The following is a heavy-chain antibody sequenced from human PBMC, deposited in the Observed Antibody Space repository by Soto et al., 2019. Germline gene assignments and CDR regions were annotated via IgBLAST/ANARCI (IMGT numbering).Heavy chain of an antibody. D-gene: IGHD3-3*01. J-gene: IGHJ6*02. V-gene: IGHV1-18*01. CDR2: ISAYNGNT. Sequence: ASVKVSCKASGYTFTSYGISWVRQAPGQGLEWMGWISAYNGNTNYAQKLQGRVTMTTDTSTSTAYMELRSLRSDDTAVYYCARDQGDFGQEGDYGMDVWGQGTTVTVSS. CDR3: ARDQGDFGQEGDYGMDV. CDR1: GYTFTSYG.